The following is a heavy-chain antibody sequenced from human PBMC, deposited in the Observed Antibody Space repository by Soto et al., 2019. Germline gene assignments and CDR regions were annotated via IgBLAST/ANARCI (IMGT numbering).Heavy chain of an antibody. J-gene: IGHJ6*02. D-gene: IGHD1-26*01. CDR2: ISGSGGST. Sequence: EVQLLESGGGLVQPGGSLKLSCAASGFTFSSYAMSWVRQAPGKGLEWVSAISGSGGSTYYADSVKGRFTISRDNSKNKLYLQMNSLRAEDTAVYYCARSYLFYYGMDVWGQGTTVTVSS. CDR3: ARSYLFYYGMDV. CDR1: GFTFSSYA. V-gene: IGHV3-23*01.